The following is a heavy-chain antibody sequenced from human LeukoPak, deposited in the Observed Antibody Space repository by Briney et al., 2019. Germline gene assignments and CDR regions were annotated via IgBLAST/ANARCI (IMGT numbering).Heavy chain of an antibody. Sequence: SQTLSLTCAVFGGSISSGDYPWSWIRQPPGKGLEWIGYIFHTGHTSYNPSLKSRVTISVDMSKNQLSLKLSSVTAADTAVYYCARGFYGSGSQFDYWGQGTLVTVSS. CDR1: GGSISSGDYP. J-gene: IGHJ4*02. D-gene: IGHD3-10*01. CDR3: ARGFYGSGSQFDY. V-gene: IGHV4-30-2*01. CDR2: IFHTGHT.